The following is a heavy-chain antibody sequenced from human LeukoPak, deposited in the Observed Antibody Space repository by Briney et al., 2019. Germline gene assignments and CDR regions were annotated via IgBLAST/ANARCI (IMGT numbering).Heavy chain of an antibody. CDR3: AREMGDSSGYYPIDY. CDR1: GFTFNRYT. Sequence: GGSLRLSCAASGFTFNRYTMNWVRQAPRKGLEWVSSISSSRYIYYGDSVKGRFTISRDNAENSLYLQMNSLGAEDTAVYFCAREMGDSSGYYPIDYWGQGSLVTVSS. J-gene: IGHJ4*02. CDR2: ISSSRYI. D-gene: IGHD3-22*01. V-gene: IGHV3-21*01.